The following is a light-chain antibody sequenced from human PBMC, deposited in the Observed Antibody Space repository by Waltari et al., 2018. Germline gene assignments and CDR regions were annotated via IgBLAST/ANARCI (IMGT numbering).Light chain of an antibody. Sequence: DVQMTQSPSSLSASVGDRVTITFRASQDISIYLAWFQQTPGKATKSLIYGASFLQSGVPSMFSGSGSVTDFTLTISSLPPEDVATYYCQQYITYPITFGQGTRLEIK. CDR3: QQYITYPIT. J-gene: IGKJ5*01. CDR2: GAS. CDR1: QDISIY. V-gene: IGKV1-16*01.